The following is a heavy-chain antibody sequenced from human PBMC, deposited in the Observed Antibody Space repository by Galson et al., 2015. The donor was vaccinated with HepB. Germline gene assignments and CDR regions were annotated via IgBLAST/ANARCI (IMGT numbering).Heavy chain of an antibody. CDR2: IIPIFGTA. V-gene: IGHV1-69*13. Sequence: SVKVSCKASGGTFSSYAISWVRQAPGQGLEWMGGIIPIFGTANYAQKFQGRVTITADESTSTAYMELSSLRSEDTAVYYCARQRCSSTSCYLGEYFQHWGQGTLVTVSS. CDR1: GGTFSSYA. CDR3: ARQRCSSTSCYLGEYFQH. D-gene: IGHD2-2*01. J-gene: IGHJ1*01.